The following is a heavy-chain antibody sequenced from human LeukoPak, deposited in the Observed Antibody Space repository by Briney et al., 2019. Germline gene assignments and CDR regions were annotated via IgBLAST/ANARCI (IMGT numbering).Heavy chain of an antibody. CDR3: AKGRGGYCSGGSCYGYYFDY. Sequence: WGSLRLSCAASGFTFNSYAMSWVRQAPGKGLEWVSAISGSGGSTYYADSVKGRFTISRDNSKNTLYLQMNSLRAEDTAVYYCAKGRGGYCSGGSCYGYYFDYWGQGTLVTVSS. CDR1: GFTFNSYA. J-gene: IGHJ4*02. CDR2: ISGSGGST. V-gene: IGHV3-23*01. D-gene: IGHD2-15*01.